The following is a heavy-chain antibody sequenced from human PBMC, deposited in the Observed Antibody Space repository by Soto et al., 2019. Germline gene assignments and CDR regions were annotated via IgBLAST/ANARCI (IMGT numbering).Heavy chain of an antibody. Sequence: QVQLVQSGAEVKKPGSSVKVSCKASGGTFSSYAISWVRQAPGQGREWMGGLTPIFGTANYAQKFQGRVTITADESTSTAYMELSSLRSEDTAVYYCARGHRGMATTLAYFDYWGQGTLVTVSS. J-gene: IGHJ4*02. CDR1: GGTFSSYA. CDR2: LTPIFGTA. V-gene: IGHV1-69*01. D-gene: IGHD5-12*01. CDR3: ARGHRGMATTLAYFDY.